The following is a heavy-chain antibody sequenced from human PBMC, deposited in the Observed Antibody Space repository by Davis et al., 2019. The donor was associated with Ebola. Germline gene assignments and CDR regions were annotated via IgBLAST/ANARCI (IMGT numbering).Heavy chain of an antibody. J-gene: IGHJ4*02. D-gene: IGHD1-1*01. CDR3: ASLSATGTTGHY. V-gene: IGHV4-39*07. CDR2: IYYSGDI. CDR1: GGSINSIRYY. Sequence: MPSETLSLTCTVSGGSINSIRYYWGWIRQPPGKGLAWVGSIYYSGDIYYNPSLKSPLTMSVDTSKNQFSLKLRSVAAADTAVYYCASLSATGTTGHYWGQGTLVTVSS.